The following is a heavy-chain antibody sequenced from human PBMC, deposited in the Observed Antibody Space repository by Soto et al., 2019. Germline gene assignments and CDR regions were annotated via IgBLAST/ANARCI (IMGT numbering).Heavy chain of an antibody. D-gene: IGHD5-18*01. J-gene: IGHJ4*02. CDR1: GFTFSSYS. V-gene: IGHV3-21*01. CDR2: ISSSSSYI. CDR3: ARDQPGYSYGYGLGY. Sequence: EVQLVESGGGLVKPGGSLRLSCAASGFTFSSYSMNWVRKAPGKGLEWVSSISSSSSYIYYADSVKARFTISRDNAKNSLHLQINSLVAEDTAVYYCARDQPGYSYGYGLGYWGEGTLVTVSS.